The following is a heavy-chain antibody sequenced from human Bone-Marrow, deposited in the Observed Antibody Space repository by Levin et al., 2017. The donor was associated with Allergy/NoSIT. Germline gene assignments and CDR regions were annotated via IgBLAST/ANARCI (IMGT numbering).Heavy chain of an antibody. J-gene: IGHJ6*02. CDR2: MNPNSGDT. Sequence: ASVKVSCKTSGYTFTSYDINWVRQAPGQGLEWMGWMNPNSGDTGYAQKFQGRVSMTRDTSISTAYMELSSLRSEDTAVYYCARDSQWLVNLVGQYEYSGLAVWGQGTTVTVSS. V-gene: IGHV1-8*01. D-gene: IGHD6-19*01. CDR3: ARDSQWLVNLVGQYEYSGLAV. CDR1: GYTFTSYD.